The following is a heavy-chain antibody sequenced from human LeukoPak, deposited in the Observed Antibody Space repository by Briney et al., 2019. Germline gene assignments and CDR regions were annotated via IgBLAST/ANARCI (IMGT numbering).Heavy chain of an antibody. CDR3: AKVHYYGSGSYYHQSGIDY. V-gene: IGHV3-23*01. J-gene: IGHJ4*02. CDR1: GFTFSSYA. Sequence: GGSLRLSCAASGFTFSSYAMSWVRQAPGKGLEGGSTISGSGGNTYHADSVKGRFTISRDNSNNTLYLQMNTLRAEDTAVYYCAKVHYYGSGSYYHQSGIDYWGQGTLVTVSS. D-gene: IGHD3-10*01. CDR2: ISGSGGNT.